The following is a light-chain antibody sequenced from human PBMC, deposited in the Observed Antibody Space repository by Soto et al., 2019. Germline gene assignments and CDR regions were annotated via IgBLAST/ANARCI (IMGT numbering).Light chain of an antibody. V-gene: IGKV1-39*01. CDR2: HSS. CDR3: QQYHNWWT. CDR1: QSISTY. J-gene: IGKJ1*01. Sequence: DIQMTQSPSSLSASVGDRVTITCRASQSISTYLNWYQQKPGKAPKLLIYHSSTLQSGVPSRFSGSGSGTDFTLTISSLQPEDFAVYYCQQYHNWWTFGQGTKVDIK.